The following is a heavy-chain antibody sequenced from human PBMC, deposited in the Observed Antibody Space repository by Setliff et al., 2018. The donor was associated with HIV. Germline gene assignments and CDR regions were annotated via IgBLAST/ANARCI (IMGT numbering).Heavy chain of an antibody. D-gene: IGHD1-26*01. V-gene: IGHV4-34*01. Sequence: LSLTCTVYGGSFSGYYWNWVRQPPGKGLEWIGEINHNENSDCSPSFKSRVTISVDTSKNQFSLKLSSVTAADTAVYYCARAFANSGAYRGYWYFDLWG. CDR3: ARAFANSGAYRGYWYFDL. J-gene: IGHJ2*01. CDR1: GGSFSGYY. CDR2: INHNENS.